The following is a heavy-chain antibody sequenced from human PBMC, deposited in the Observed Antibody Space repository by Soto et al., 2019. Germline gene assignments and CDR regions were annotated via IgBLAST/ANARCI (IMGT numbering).Heavy chain of an antibody. CDR1: GFTFSSYW. CDR2: INSDGSST. D-gene: IGHD6-19*01. J-gene: IGHJ4*02. CDR3: ARDRRLIAVAGGFDY. Sequence: GGSLRLSCAASGFTFSSYWMHWVRQAPGKGLVWVSRINSDGSSTSYADSVKGRFTISRDNAKNTLYLQMNSLRAEDTAVYYCARDRRLIAVAGGFDYWGQGTLVTVSS. V-gene: IGHV3-74*01.